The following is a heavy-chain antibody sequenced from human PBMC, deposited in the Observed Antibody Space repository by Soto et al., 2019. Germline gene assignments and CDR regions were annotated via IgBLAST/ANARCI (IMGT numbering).Heavy chain of an antibody. CDR1: GFTFSSYS. J-gene: IGHJ6*02. CDR3: ARVNVLRFLEFPSGMDV. Sequence: GSLRLSCAASGFTFSSYSMNWVRQAPGKGLEWVSSISSSSSYIYYADSVKGRFTISRDNAKNSLYLQMNSLRAEDTAVYYCARVNVLRFLEFPSGMDVWGQGTTVTVSS. V-gene: IGHV3-21*01. D-gene: IGHD3-3*01. CDR2: ISSSSSYI.